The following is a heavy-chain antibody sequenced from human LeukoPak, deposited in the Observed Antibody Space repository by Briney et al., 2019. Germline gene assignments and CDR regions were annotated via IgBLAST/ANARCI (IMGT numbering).Heavy chain of an antibody. Sequence: GGSLRLSCEASGFTFSSYWMHWVRQAPGKGLEWVSSISWNSGNMYYVDSVKGRFTISRDNAKNSLSLQMNSLKPEDTALYYCAKGPGLGAGKRYLDLWGRGTLVIVSS. CDR3: AKGPGLGAGKRYLDL. CDR2: ISWNSGNM. V-gene: IGHV3-9*01. J-gene: IGHJ2*01. CDR1: GFTFSSYW. D-gene: IGHD6-13*01.